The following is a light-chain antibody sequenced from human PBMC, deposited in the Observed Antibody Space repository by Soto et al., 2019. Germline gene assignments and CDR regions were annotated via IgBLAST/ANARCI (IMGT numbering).Light chain of an antibody. CDR3: QQYNSYPLT. Sequence: DIQMTQSPSTLSPSVGDRVTITCRASQSISSLLAWYQQKPGRAPTLLIYKASTLESGVPSRFSGSGSGTEFTLTISSLQPDDFATYYCQQYNSYPLTFGQAPRLEMK. J-gene: IGKJ5*01. CDR2: KAS. CDR1: QSISSL. V-gene: IGKV1-5*03.